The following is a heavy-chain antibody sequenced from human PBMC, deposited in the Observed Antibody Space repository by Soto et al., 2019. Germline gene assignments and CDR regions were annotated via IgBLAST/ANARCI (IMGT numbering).Heavy chain of an antibody. J-gene: IGHJ6*02. D-gene: IGHD3-10*01. CDR2: IIPTFGTG. V-gene: IGHV1-69*01. Sequence: QVLLVQSGPEVKKPGSSVKVSCKASGGTFNNYAINWVRQAPGKGLEWMGGIIPTFGTGNHAQKFQGRVTMTADESTTTAYMELNSLRSEDTAIYYWASVDGTLVRGGRSSPYEMDVWGQGTTVIVSS. CDR1: GGTFNNYA. CDR3: ASVDGTLVRGGRSSPYEMDV.